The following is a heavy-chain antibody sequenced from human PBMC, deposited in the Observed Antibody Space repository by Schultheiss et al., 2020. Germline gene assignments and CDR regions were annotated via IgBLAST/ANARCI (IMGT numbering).Heavy chain of an antibody. CDR1: GGSFSGYY. CDR3: ARGPGYCSGGSCYSPFDY. CDR2: INHSGST. J-gene: IGHJ4*02. Sequence: SETLSLTCAVYGGSFSGYYWSWIRQPPGKGLEWIGEINHSGSTNYNPSLKNRVTMSIDTSKNQFSLKLSSVTAADTAVYFCARGPGYCSGGSCYSPFDYWGQGTLVTVSS. V-gene: IGHV4-34*01. D-gene: IGHD2-15*01.